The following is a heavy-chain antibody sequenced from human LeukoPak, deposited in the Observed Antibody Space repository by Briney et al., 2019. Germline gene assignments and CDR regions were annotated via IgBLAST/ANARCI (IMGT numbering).Heavy chain of an antibody. Sequence: GGSLRLSCAASGFTFSGYAMYWVRQAPGKGLEYVSAISSDGGSTYYADSVKGRFTISRDNSKNTLYLQMGNLRVEDMAVYYCAKGAYYYYMDVWGKGTTVTVSS. V-gene: IGHV3-64*02. D-gene: IGHD3-16*01. CDR3: AKGAYYYYMDV. CDR1: GFTFSGYA. CDR2: ISSDGGST. J-gene: IGHJ6*03.